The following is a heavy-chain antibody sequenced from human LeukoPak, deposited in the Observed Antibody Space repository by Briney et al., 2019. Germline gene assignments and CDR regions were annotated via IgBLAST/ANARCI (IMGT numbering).Heavy chain of an antibody. CDR3: ARQYHGYSSGWYRPEVYYFDY. V-gene: IGHV4-39*01. D-gene: IGHD6-19*01. CDR1: GGSISSSSYY. Sequence: KTSETLSLTCTVSGGSISSSSYYWGWIRQPPGKGLEWIGSIYYSGSTNYNPSLKSRVTISVDTSKNQFSLKLSSVTAADTAVYYCARQYHGYSSGWYRPEVYYFDYWGQGTLVTVSS. CDR2: IYYSGST. J-gene: IGHJ4*02.